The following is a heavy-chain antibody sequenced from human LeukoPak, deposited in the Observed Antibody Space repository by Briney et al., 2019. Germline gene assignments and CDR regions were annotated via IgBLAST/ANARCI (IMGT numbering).Heavy chain of an antibody. V-gene: IGHV3-30*02. CDR2: IRYDGSNK. CDR1: GFTFSSYG. D-gene: IGHD5-12*01. J-gene: IGHJ6*03. CDR3: AKDGVVATPPYYYYYMDV. Sequence: PGGSLRLSCAASGFTFSSYGMHWVRQAPGKGLEWVAFIRYDGSNKYYADSVKGRFTISRDNSKNTLYLQMNSLRAEDTAVYYCAKDGVVATPPYYYYYMDVWGKGTTVTVSS.